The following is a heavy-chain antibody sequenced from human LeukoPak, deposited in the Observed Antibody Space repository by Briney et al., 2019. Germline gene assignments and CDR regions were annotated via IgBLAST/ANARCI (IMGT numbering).Heavy chain of an antibody. CDR1: GGSFSGYY. Sequence: SETLSLTCAVYGGSFSGYYWSWIRQPPGKGLEWIGEINHSGSTNYNPSPKSRVTIPVDTSKNQFSLKLSSVTAADTAVYYCARLNCSSTSCYGDYWGQGTLVTVSS. J-gene: IGHJ4*02. CDR2: INHSGST. V-gene: IGHV4-34*01. CDR3: ARLNCSSTSCYGDY. D-gene: IGHD2-2*01.